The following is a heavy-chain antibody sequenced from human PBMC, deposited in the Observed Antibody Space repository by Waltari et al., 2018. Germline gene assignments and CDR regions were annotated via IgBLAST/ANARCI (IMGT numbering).Heavy chain of an antibody. D-gene: IGHD3-22*01. CDR3: ARDRSGGYPSYNFDV. CDR2: IYHTGST. J-gene: IGHJ6*02. CDR1: GSSITPDS. V-gene: IGHV4-59*01. Sequence: QLQQWGPGLVKPSETLSLTCSVSGSSITPDSCRWLRKPPGKGFEWIGYIYHTGSTNYSPSLKGRITMSIDVSENQFSLSLTSVTAADTAVYFCARDRSGGYPSYNFDVWGQGTTVTVSS.